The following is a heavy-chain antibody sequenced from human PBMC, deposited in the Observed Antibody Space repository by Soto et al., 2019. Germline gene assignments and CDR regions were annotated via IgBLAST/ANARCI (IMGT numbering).Heavy chain of an antibody. V-gene: IGHV4-59*01. CDR3: VRSPAYGRSTSCPASGMDV. CDR1: GGSISSYF. Sequence: PSETLSLTCTVSGGSISSYFWNWIRQPPGKGLEWIAYIYYSGSTSYNPSLKSRVTISVDVSKSQFSLKLSSVTAADTAVYYCVRSPAYGRSTSCPASGMDVGGQGTTVTVSS. D-gene: IGHD2-2*01. J-gene: IGHJ6*02. CDR2: IYYSGST.